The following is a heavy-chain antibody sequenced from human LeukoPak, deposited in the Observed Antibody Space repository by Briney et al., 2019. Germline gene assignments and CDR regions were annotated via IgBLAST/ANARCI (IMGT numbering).Heavy chain of an antibody. CDR3: ARAGGATTPFDY. V-gene: IGHV1-18*01. CDR2: ISAHNGNT. CDR1: GYTFTSYG. Sequence: ASVKVSCKASGYTFTSYGISWVRQAPGQGLEWMGWISAHNGNTNYPQKLQCRVTMTTDTPTSTAYMELRSLRSDDTAVYYCARAGGATTPFDYWGQGTLVTVSS. D-gene: IGHD1-26*01. J-gene: IGHJ4*02.